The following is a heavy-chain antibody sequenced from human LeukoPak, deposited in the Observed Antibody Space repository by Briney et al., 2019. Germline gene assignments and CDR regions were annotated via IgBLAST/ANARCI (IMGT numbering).Heavy chain of an antibody. CDR3: AREDKWLYGMDV. D-gene: IGHD5-24*01. CDR1: GDTVSSSTAT. V-gene: IGHV6-1*01. Sequence: SQTLSLTCAISGDTVSSSTATWHWIRQSPSRGLEWLGRTYYRSKWYNDHAVSVKSRITIDPDTPNNQFSLHLNSVTPEDTAGYYCAREDKWLYGMDVWGEGTTVTVSS. J-gene: IGHJ6*04. CDR2: TYYRSKWYN.